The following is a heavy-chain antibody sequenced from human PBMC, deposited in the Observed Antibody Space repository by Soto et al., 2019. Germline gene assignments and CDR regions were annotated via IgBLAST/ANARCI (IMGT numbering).Heavy chain of an antibody. CDR1: GGSINSYY. V-gene: IGHV4-59*01. CDR3: ARVSRFGGKPNWLDP. Sequence: SSETLSLTCTVSGGSINSYYWSWIRQPPGKGLEWIGYIYYSGSTNYNPSLKSRVTISVDTSKNQFSLKLNSVTAADTAVYYCARVSRFGGKPNWLDPWGQGTLVTVSS. D-gene: IGHD3-10*01. J-gene: IGHJ5*02. CDR2: IYYSGST.